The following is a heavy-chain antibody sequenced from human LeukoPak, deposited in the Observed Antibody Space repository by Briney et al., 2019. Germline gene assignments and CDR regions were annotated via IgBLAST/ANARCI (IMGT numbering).Heavy chain of an antibody. CDR3: AKDYAWLQYNS. J-gene: IGHJ4*02. Sequence: GGSLRLSCAASGFTFSNYWMSWVRPAPGKGLEWVANIKQDGSETYYVDSVKGRFTISRDNSKNTLYLQMNNLRAEDTALYYCAKDYAWLQYNSWGQGTLVTVSS. CDR2: IKQDGSET. V-gene: IGHV3-7*03. CDR1: GFTFSNYW. D-gene: IGHD5-24*01.